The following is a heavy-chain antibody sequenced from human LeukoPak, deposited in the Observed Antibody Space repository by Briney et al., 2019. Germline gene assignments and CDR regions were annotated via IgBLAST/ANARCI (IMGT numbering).Heavy chain of an antibody. J-gene: IGHJ5*02. V-gene: IGHV4-30-4*08. CDR3: ARQIGEGSSWYSGGFDP. Sequence: SQTLSLTCTVSGGSISSGDYYWSWIRQPPGKGLEWIGYIYYSGSTNYNPSLKSRVTISVDTSKNQFSLKLSSVTAADTAVYYCARQIGEGSSWYSGGFDPWGQGTLVTVSS. CDR1: GGSISSGDYY. D-gene: IGHD6-13*01. CDR2: IYYSGST.